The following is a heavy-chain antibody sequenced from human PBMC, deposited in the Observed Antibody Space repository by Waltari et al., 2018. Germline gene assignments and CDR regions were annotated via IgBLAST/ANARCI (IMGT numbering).Heavy chain of an antibody. D-gene: IGHD6-19*01. J-gene: IGHJ2*01. CDR3: ARDLSVAGFRYFDL. CDR2: IIPIFGTA. Sequence: QVQLVQSGAEVKKPGSSVKVSCKASGGTFSSYAISWVRHAPGQGLEWMGGIIPIFGTANYAQKFQGRVTITTDESTSTAYMELSSLRSEDTAVYYCARDLSVAGFRYFDLWGRGTLVTVSS. V-gene: IGHV1-69*05. CDR1: GGTFSSYA.